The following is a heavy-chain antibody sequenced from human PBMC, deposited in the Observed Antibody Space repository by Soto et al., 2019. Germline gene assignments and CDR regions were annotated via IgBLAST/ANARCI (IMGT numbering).Heavy chain of an antibody. J-gene: IGHJ5*02. D-gene: IGHD3-10*01. Sequence: ASVKVSCIASGYTFTSSDMHWVRQAPGQRLEWMGRINVINGNAYYSQRFQGRATFTRDTSASTGYMELSSLISGDTAVYYCARDYMLRGRESTWFDHWGQGTLVTVS. CDR2: INVINGNA. CDR1: GYTFTSSD. V-gene: IGHV1-3*01. CDR3: ARDYMLRGRESTWFDH.